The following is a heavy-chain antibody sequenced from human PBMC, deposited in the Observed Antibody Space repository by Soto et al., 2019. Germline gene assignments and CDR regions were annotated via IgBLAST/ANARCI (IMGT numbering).Heavy chain of an antibody. V-gene: IGHV3-53*04. Sequence: VQLVESGGGLVQPGGSLRLSSAISGFTVSSNYMTWVRQAPGKGLEWVSVIYSGGGTKYAESVKGRFTISRDSSKNTLFLQMNSLRIEDTAVYYCVRQGYCRDTTSYDEDRFDPWGQGTLVTVSS. CDR1: GFTVSSNY. CDR2: IYSGGGT. CDR3: VRQGYCRDTTSYDEDRFDP. J-gene: IGHJ5*02. D-gene: IGHD2-2*01.